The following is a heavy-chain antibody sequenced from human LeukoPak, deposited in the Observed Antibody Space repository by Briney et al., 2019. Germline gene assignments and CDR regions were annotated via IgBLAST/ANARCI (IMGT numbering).Heavy chain of an antibody. CDR2: IHKSGNT. J-gene: IGHJ2*01. CDR1: GDSISITNDY. CDR3: ARHRYDNTEYLIEYFDL. V-gene: IGHV4-39*01. D-gene: IGHD6-6*01. Sequence: SETLSLTCTVSGDSISITNDYWAWIRQSPGTGLEWIGSIHKSGNTYYNSSLESRVTVSVDTSKNHFSLKLVSVTVADTAVYYCARHRYDNTEYLIEYFDLWGRGTLVSVSS.